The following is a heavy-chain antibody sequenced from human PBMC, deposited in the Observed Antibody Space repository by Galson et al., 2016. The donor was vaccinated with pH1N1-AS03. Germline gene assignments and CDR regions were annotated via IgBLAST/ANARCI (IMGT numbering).Heavy chain of an antibody. CDR1: GFTFSRFW. Sequence: SLRLSCAASGFTFSRFWMSWVRQAPGKGLEWVANIKQDGSERYYLDSVRGRFTISRDNAKNSLYLQMNSLRAEDTAVYYCVRQGEEYWGQGTLSPSPQ. J-gene: IGHJ4*02. CDR3: VRQGEEY. V-gene: IGHV3-7*01. D-gene: IGHD3-10*01. CDR2: IKQDGSER.